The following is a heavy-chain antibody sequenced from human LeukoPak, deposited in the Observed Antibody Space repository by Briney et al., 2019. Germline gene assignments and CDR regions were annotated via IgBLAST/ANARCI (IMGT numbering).Heavy chain of an antibody. CDR1: GFSFSSYA. V-gene: IGHV3-23*01. Sequence: GGSLRLSCAASGFSFSSYAMSWVRQAPGKGLEWVSVIGGGPGNTYYTDSVKGRFTISRDNSKNTLYLHLNSLRAEDTAVYYCAKGKGPTANWYFDVWGRGTLVTVSS. D-gene: IGHD2-21*02. CDR3: AKGKGPTANWYFDV. J-gene: IGHJ2*01. CDR2: IGGGPGNT.